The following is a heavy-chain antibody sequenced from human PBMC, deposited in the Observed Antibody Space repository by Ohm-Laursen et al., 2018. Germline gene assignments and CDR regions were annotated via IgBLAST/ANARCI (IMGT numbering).Heavy chain of an antibody. J-gene: IGHJ4*02. Sequence: SLRLSCSASGFTFSDYYMSWIRQAPGKGLEWVSYISSSGSTIYYADSVKGRFTISRDDAKNSLYLQMNSLRAEDTAVYYCARRSMVRGALDYWGQGTLVTVSS. CDR3: ARRSMVRGALDY. V-gene: IGHV3-11*01. CDR2: ISSSGSTI. D-gene: IGHD3-10*01. CDR1: GFTFSDYY.